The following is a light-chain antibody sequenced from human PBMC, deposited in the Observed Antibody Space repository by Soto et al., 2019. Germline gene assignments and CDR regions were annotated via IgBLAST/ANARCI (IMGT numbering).Light chain of an antibody. J-gene: IGKJ4*01. CDR3: QQYLTTPLT. CDR2: WAS. CDR1: QSLLYSSNGKTY. Sequence: DIVMTQAPHSLAVSLGDRATINCKSSQSLLYSSNGKTYLAWYLQKPSQPPKLLIYWASTRQSGVPDRFSGSGSDTDFTLTISSLQAEDVAVYYCQQYLTTPLTFGGGTKVEIK. V-gene: IGKV4-1*01.